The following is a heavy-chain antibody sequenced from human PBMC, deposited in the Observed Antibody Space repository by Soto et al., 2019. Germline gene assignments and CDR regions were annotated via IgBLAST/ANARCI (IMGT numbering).Heavy chain of an antibody. Sequence: EVQLLESGGGLVQPGGSLRLSCAASGFTFSSYAMSWVRQAPGKGLEWVSAISGSGGSTYYADSVKGRFTISRDNAKNTLYLQMNSRRAEDTAVYYCANRITIFGVGNYFDYWGQGTLVTVSS. CDR1: GFTFSSYA. CDR2: ISGSGGST. V-gene: IGHV3-23*01. D-gene: IGHD3-3*01. CDR3: ANRITIFGVGNYFDY. J-gene: IGHJ4*02.